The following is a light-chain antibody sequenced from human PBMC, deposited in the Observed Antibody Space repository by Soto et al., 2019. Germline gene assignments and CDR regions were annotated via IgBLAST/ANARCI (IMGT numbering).Light chain of an antibody. CDR1: RSVSSY. Sequence: EIVLTHSPATLSLSPGESATLSCRATRSVSSYLAWYQQKPGQAPRPLIYDASSRPTDIPARFSGSGSGTDFTLTISSLEPEDFALYYCQQRSNWPITFGQGTRLEIK. V-gene: IGKV3-11*01. CDR3: QQRSNWPIT. CDR2: DAS. J-gene: IGKJ5*01.